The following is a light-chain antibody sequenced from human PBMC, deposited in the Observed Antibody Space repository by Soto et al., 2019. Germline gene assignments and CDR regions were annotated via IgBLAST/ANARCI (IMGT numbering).Light chain of an antibody. J-gene: IGKJ2*01. Sequence: DIQMTQSPSTLSGSVGDRVTITCRASQTISSWLAWYQQKPGKAPKLLIYKASTLKSGVPSRFSGSGSGTEFTLTISSLQSEDFAVYYCQQYDIWPPYTFGQGTKVDIK. V-gene: IGKV1-5*03. CDR1: QTISSW. CDR2: KAS. CDR3: QQYDIWPPYT.